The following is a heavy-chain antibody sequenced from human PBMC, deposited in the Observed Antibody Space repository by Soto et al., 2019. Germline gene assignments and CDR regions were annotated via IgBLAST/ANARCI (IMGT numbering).Heavy chain of an antibody. CDR3: AKFEGHPLEYWYLDF. J-gene: IGHJ2*01. CDR2: IHGGGGAT. V-gene: IGHV3-23*01. CDR1: GFTFSAYA. D-gene: IGHD1-1*01. Sequence: VQLLESGGGLVQPGGSLRLSCAASGFTFSAYAMGWVRQAPGKGLEWVSTIHGGGGATHYADSVKGRFTIXXXDXXXXXXXQMNSLRAEDTAVYYCAKFEGHPLEYWYLDFWGRGTLVTVSS.